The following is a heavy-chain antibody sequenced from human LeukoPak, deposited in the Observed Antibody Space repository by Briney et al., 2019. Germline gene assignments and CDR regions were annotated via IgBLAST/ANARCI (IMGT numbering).Heavy chain of an antibody. V-gene: IGHV3-9*01. D-gene: IGHD3-22*01. Sequence: GGSLRLSCAASGFTFEDYGMHWVRHVPGKGLEWVSGLSSDSNHIDYADSVKGRFTISRYNAKNSLYLQMNSLRAEDTAVYYCARDGSGYSDPVDYWGQGTLVTVSS. CDR2: LSSDSNHI. CDR1: GFTFEDYG. CDR3: ARDGSGYSDPVDY. J-gene: IGHJ4*02.